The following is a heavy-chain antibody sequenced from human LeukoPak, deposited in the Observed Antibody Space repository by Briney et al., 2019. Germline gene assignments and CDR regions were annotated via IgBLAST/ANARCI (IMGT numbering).Heavy chain of an antibody. CDR2: INHSGST. CDR1: GGSFSGYY. V-gene: IGHV4-34*01. CDR3: ARVGGYSGYAVI. Sequence: SETLSLTCAVYGGSFSGYYWSWIRQPPGKGLEWIGEINHSGSTNYSPSLKSRVTISVDTSKNQFSLKLSSVTAADTAVYYCARVGGYSGYAVIWGQGTLVTVSS. J-gene: IGHJ4*02. D-gene: IGHD5-12*01.